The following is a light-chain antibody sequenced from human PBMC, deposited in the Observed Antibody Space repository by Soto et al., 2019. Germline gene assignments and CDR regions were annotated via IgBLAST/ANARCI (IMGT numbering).Light chain of an antibody. CDR1: QSVSSSR. CDR2: DGF. V-gene: IGKV3D-20*01. J-gene: IGKJ1*01. CDR3: QQYGRSPTWT. Sequence: DIVLTQSPATLSLSPGERATLSCGASQSVSSSRLAWYQQKPALAPRLLIYDGFLRATGIPDRFSGSGSGTDFTLTISRLEPEDFAMYYCQQYGRSPTWTFGQGTKVDIK.